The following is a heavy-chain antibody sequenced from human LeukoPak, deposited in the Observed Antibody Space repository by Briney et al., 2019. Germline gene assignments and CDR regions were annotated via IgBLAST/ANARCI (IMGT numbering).Heavy chain of an antibody. CDR3: ARHQGFGLDY. D-gene: IGHD3-10*01. CDR1: GASISSYY. Sequence: SETLSLTCTVSGASISSYYWSWIRQPPGKGLEWVGYIYSRGTTTYNPSLQSRVTISVDTSKSQFSLKLSSVTAAATAVYYCARHQGFGLDYWGQGILVTVSS. V-gene: IGHV4-4*09. J-gene: IGHJ4*02. CDR2: IYSRGTT.